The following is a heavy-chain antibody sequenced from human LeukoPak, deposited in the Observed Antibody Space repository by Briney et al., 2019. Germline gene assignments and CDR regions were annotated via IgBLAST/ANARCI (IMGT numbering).Heavy chain of an antibody. CDR3: ARGECSGGSCSTHNYYYYYMDV. CDR2: IYTGGST. V-gene: IGHV4-4*07. D-gene: IGHD2-15*01. CDR1: GGSISSYY. J-gene: IGHJ6*03. Sequence: SETLSLTCPVSGGSISSYYWSWIRHPAGRGLEWIGRIYTGGSTNYNPSLKSRVTMSVDTSKNQFSLKLSSVTAADTAVYYCARGECSGGSCSTHNYYYYYMDVWGKGTTVTVSS.